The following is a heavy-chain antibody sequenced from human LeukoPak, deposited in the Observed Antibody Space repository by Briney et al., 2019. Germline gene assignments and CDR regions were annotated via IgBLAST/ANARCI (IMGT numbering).Heavy chain of an antibody. CDR1: GGSISSGSYY. J-gene: IGHJ6*03. CDR3: ASADCSSTSCYSGGNYYYYYYMDV. V-gene: IGHV4-61*02. D-gene: IGHD2-2*01. Sequence: SETLSLTCTVSGGSISSGSYYWSWIRQPAGKGLEWIGRIYTSGSTNYNPSLKSRVTISVDTSKNQFSLKLSSVTAADTAVYYCASADCSSTSCYSGGNYYYYYYMDVWGKGTTVTVSS. CDR2: IYTSGST.